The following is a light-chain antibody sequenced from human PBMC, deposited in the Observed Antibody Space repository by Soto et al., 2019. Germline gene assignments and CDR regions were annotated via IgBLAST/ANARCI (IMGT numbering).Light chain of an antibody. J-gene: IGLJ2*01. Sequence: QSVLTQPPSDSGTPGQRVSISCSGSGSNIGINAVDWYHQLPGTAPKVLIYANNQRPSGVPDRFSGSKSGTSASLAINGLQSDDEAHYYCAAWDDSLNGLVFGGGTKVTVL. CDR3: AAWDDSLNGLV. V-gene: IGLV1-44*01. CDR2: ANN. CDR1: GSNIGINA.